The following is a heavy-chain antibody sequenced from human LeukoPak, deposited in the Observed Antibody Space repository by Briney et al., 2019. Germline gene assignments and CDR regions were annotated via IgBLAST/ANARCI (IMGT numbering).Heavy chain of an antibody. V-gene: IGHV3-13*01. CDR1: GFPFSSFD. J-gene: IGHJ4*02. D-gene: IGHD3-3*01. CDR3: ARAGAASGLGY. CDR2: IGPAGDT. Sequence: GGSLRLSCAASGFPFSSFDIHWVRQPTGKGLEWVSVIGPAGDTYYVGSVKGRFTVSRDSARNSLYLQMNSLRAGDTAIYYCARAGAASGLGYWGRGTLVTVSS.